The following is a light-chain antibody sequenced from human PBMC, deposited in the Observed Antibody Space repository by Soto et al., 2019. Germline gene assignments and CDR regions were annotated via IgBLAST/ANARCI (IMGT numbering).Light chain of an antibody. CDR3: QQFVHSVT. Sequence: IVLTHSPGTLTLSPRATAAISCRARHSVSSRYLAWYQQKPGQAPRLLIFGASERLTGAPDRFSGSGSGTSFTLNISRLEAEDSAVYFCQQFVHSVTFGQGTRLEIK. CDR2: GAS. CDR1: HSVSSRY. J-gene: IGKJ5*01. V-gene: IGKV3-20*01.